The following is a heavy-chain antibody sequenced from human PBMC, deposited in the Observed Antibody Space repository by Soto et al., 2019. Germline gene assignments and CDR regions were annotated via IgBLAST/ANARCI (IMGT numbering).Heavy chain of an antibody. CDR1: GFTFSSYA. CDR2: ISGSGGST. D-gene: IGHD3-22*01. V-gene: IGHV3-23*01. J-gene: IGHJ4*02. Sequence: GGSLRLSCAASGFTFSSYAMSWVRQAPGKGLEWVSAISGSGGSTYYADSVKGRFTISRDNSKNTLYLQMNSLRAEDTAVYYCAKDPQHYYDSSGYYSALDYWGQGTLVTVSS. CDR3: AKDPQHYYDSSGYYSALDY.